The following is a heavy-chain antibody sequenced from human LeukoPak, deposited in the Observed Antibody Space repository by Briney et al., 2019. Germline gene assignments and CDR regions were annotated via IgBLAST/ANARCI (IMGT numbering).Heavy chain of an antibody. CDR3: ARAIRLYSSSLDFFDY. Sequence: GGSLRLSCAASGFTFSSYSMNWVRQAPGKGLEWVANIKQDGSEKYYVDSVKGRFTISRDNAKNSLYLQMNSLRAEDTAVYYCARAIRLYSSSLDFFDYWGQGTLVTVSS. J-gene: IGHJ4*02. D-gene: IGHD6-13*01. CDR2: IKQDGSEK. CDR1: GFTFSSYS. V-gene: IGHV3-7*01.